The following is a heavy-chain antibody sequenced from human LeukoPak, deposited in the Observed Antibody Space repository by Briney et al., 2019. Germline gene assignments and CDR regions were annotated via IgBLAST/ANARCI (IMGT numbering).Heavy chain of an antibody. Sequence: ASVKVSCKASGHTFTGYYMHWVRQAPGQGLEWMGWINPNSGGTNYAQKFQGRVTMTRDTSISTAYMELSRLRSDDTAVYYCARDLRSVTIAAAGICYWGQGTLVTVSS. V-gene: IGHV1-2*02. J-gene: IGHJ4*02. CDR1: GHTFTGYY. CDR2: INPNSGGT. CDR3: ARDLRSVTIAAAGICY. D-gene: IGHD6-13*01.